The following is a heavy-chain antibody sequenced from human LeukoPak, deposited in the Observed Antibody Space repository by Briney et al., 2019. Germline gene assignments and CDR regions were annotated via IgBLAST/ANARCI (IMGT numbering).Heavy chain of an antibody. CDR3: ARDNGEWELGY. D-gene: IGHD1-26*01. CDR1: GFTFSRYE. J-gene: IGHJ4*02. CDR2: VSSSTTFI. Sequence: AGGSLRLSCAASGFTFSRYEMNWVRQAPGKGLEWVSYVSSSTTFIYYADSVKGRFAISRDNAKNSLYLQMNSLRAEDTAVYYCARDNGEWELGYWGQGTLVTVSS. V-gene: IGHV3-48*03.